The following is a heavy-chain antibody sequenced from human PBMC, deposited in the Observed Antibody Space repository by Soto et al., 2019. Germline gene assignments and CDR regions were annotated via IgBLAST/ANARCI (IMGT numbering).Heavy chain of an antibody. Sequence: QVQLQESGPGLVKPAETLSLTCSVSGGSISSNDWSWIRQPPGKGLEYIGYISYNGNTNYKPSLKSRVTISVDTSKNQFSLKRSSVTAADTAVYYCARVSYHYVWGSSTGMDVWGQGNTVTVSS. CDR2: ISYNGNT. CDR1: GGSISSND. V-gene: IGHV4-59*01. CDR3: ARVSYHYVWGSSTGMDV. D-gene: IGHD3-16*01. J-gene: IGHJ6*02.